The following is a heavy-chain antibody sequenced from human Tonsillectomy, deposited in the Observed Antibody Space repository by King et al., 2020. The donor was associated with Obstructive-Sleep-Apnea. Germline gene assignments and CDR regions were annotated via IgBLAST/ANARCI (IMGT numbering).Heavy chain of an antibody. D-gene: IGHD4-11*01. CDR3: ARENYNDYPLVYGMDV. Sequence: VQLVESGGGVVQPGGSLKLSCVASGFTFSTYTMYWVRQAPGKGLEWVSLISYDGGYKFYADSVKGRFTISRDNSQNKLSLQMNSLRPEDTALYYCARENYNDYPLVYGMDVWGQGTTVTVSS. V-gene: IGHV3-30*04. CDR2: ISYDGGYK. J-gene: IGHJ6*02. CDR1: GFTFSTYT.